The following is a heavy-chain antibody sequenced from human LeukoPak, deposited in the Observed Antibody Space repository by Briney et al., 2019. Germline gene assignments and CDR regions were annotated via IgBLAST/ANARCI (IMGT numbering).Heavy chain of an antibody. V-gene: IGHV4-39*07. CDR3: ARVGIISEPTATFYFDY. CDR2: IYYSGST. J-gene: IGHJ4*02. Sequence: SETPSLTCTVSGGSISSSSYYWGWIRQPPGKGLEWIGSIYYSGSTYYNPSLNSRINISVVTSKNQFSLQLSSVTAADTAVYYCARVGIISEPTATFYFDYWGQGTLVTVSS. CDR1: GGSISSSSYY. D-gene: IGHD1-1*01.